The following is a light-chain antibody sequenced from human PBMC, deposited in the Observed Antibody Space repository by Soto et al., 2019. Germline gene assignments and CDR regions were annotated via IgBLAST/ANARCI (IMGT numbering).Light chain of an antibody. CDR2: DAS. CDR3: QHYGSSPFT. V-gene: IGKV3-20*01. J-gene: IGKJ3*01. CDR1: QSVSSSY. Sequence: EIVLTQSPGTLSLSPGERATLSCRASQSVSSSYLAWYQQKPGQAPRVLIYDASSRATGIPDRFSGRGSGTDFTLTISRLEPEYLAVYYWQHYGSSPFTFGPGTKVDMK.